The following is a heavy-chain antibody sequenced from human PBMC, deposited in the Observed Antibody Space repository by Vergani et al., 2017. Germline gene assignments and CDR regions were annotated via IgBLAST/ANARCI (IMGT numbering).Heavy chain of an antibody. Sequence: QVQLQESGPGLVKPSQTLSLTCTVSGGSISSGGYYWSWFRQHPGKGLEWIGYIYYSGSTYYNPSLKSRVTISVDTSKNQFSLKLSSVTAADTAVYYCARLREYPIKIDYWGQGTLVTVSS. D-gene: IGHD2-2*01. CDR3: ARLREYPIKIDY. CDR2: IYYSGST. J-gene: IGHJ4*02. CDR1: GGSISSGGYY. V-gene: IGHV4-31*03.